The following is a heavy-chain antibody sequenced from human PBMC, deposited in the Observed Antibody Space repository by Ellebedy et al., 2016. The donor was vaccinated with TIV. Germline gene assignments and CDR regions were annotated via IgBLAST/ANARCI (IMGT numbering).Heavy chain of an antibody. J-gene: IGHJ5*02. V-gene: IGHV3-23*01. CDR1: GFDFKNFA. CDR3: VKDRGSGTYENWFNP. CDR2: ISGFGDRT. D-gene: IGHD1-26*01. Sequence: GGSLRLXXTASGFDFKNFAMNWVRETPGKGLEWVSGISGFGDRTYYADSVKGRFTISRDNSRDTLYLQMNSLNVDDTAVYYCVKDRGSGTYENWFNPWGQGALVTVSP.